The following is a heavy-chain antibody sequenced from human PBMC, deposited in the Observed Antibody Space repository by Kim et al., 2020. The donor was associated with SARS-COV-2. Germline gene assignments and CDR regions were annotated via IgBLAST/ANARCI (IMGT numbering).Heavy chain of an antibody. CDR2: TYSGGTT. CDR3: VSPEMATTEKTDY. CDR1: GLSIRTNY. D-gene: IGHD1-1*01. Sequence: GGSLRLSCEVSGLSIRTNYMGWVRQAPARGLEWVSITYSGGTTYYADSVKGRFTISRDTSKNSVFLQMDSLRAEDTAVYYCVSPEMATTEKTDYWGQGTQVTVSS. V-gene: IGHV3-53*01. J-gene: IGHJ4*02.